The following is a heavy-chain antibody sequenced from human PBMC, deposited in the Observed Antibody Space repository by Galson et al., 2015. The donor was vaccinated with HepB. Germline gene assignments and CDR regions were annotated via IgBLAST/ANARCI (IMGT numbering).Heavy chain of an antibody. CDR1: GFTFSSYA. D-gene: IGHD2-2*01. Sequence: SLRLSCAASGFTFSSYAMHWVRQAPGKGLEYVSAISSNGGSTYYADSVKGRFTISRDNSKNTLYLQMSSLRAEDTAVYYCVASPPIAPSKFDYWGQGTLVTVSS. CDR2: ISSNGGST. J-gene: IGHJ4*02. CDR3: VASPPIAPSKFDY. V-gene: IGHV3-64D*06.